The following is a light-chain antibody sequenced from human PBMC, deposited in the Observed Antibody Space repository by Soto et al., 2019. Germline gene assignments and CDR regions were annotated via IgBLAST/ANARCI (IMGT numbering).Light chain of an antibody. CDR3: QQYNNWPRP. V-gene: IGKV3-15*01. J-gene: IGKJ1*01. CDR2: GAS. CDR1: QSVSSN. Sequence: EIEMTQSPATLSVSPGERATLSCRASQSVSSNLAWYQQKPGQAPRLLIYGASTRATGIPARFSGSGSGTEFTLTISSLQSEDFAVYYCQQYNNWPRPFGQGTKV.